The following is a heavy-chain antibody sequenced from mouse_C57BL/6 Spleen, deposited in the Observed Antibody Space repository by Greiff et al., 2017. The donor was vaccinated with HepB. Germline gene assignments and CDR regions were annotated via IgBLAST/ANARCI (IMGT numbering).Heavy chain of an antibody. V-gene: IGHV1-53*01. CDR1: GYTFTSYW. CDR3: ARTSYDGNSDWYFDV. J-gene: IGHJ1*03. D-gene: IGHD2-10*01. CDR2: INPSNGGT. Sequence: QVQLQQPGTELVKPGASVKLSCKASGYTFTSYWMHWVKQRPGQGLEWIGIINPSNGGTNYNEKFKSKATLTVDKSSSTAYMQLSSLTSEDSAVYYYARTSYDGNSDWYFDVWGTGTTVTVSS.